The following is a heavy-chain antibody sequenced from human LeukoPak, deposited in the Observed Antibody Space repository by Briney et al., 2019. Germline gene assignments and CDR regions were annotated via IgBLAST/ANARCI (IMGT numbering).Heavy chain of an antibody. CDR1: GFTFSSYE. V-gene: IGHV3-48*03. J-gene: IGHJ5*02. Sequence: PGGSLRLSCAASGFTFSSYEMNWVRQAPGKGLEWVSYIDSSGSNIHYADSVKGRFTISRDNAKNSLYLQMNSLRAEDTAVYYCAREYGSGSSRRRFDPWGQGTLVTVSS. CDR2: IDSSGSNI. CDR3: AREYGSGSSRRRFDP. D-gene: IGHD3-10*01.